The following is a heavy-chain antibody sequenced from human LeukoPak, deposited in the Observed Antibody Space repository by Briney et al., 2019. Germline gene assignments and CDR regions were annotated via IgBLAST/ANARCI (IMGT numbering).Heavy chain of an antibody. J-gene: IGHJ4*02. Sequence: PAGGSLRLSCAASGFTFRSAWMHWVRQAPSKGLEWVAVISYDGSNKYYADSVKGRFTISRDNSKNTLYLQMNSLRADDTAVYYCAKAQDGDYVDYWGQGTLVTVSS. V-gene: IGHV3-30*18. D-gene: IGHD4-17*01. CDR1: GFTFRSAW. CDR2: ISYDGSNK. CDR3: AKAQDGDYVDY.